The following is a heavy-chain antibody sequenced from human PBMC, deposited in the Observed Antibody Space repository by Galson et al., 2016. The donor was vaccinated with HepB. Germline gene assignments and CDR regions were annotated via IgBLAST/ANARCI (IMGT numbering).Heavy chain of an antibody. CDR2: INPIYGSV. V-gene: IGHV1-46*01. D-gene: IGHD1-14*01. Sequence: SVKVSCKASGFTLTSYYIHWVRQAPGHGLEWVGVINPIYGSVNYAEKLKGRLSLTRDTSTGTVYLEVSSLTSDDTAVYFCARDPTGTTRGCNYLDPWGPGTLVTVSS. J-gene: IGHJ5*02. CDR1: GFTLTSYY. CDR3: ARDPTGTTRGCNYLDP.